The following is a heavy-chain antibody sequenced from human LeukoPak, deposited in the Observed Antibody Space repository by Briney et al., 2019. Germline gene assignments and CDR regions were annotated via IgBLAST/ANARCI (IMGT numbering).Heavy chain of an antibody. CDR2: MNPNSGNT. J-gene: IGHJ4*02. V-gene: IGHV1-8*01. CDR1: GYTFTSYD. D-gene: IGHD2-2*01. CDR3: ARVLPRYCSSTSCYALGY. Sequence: ASVKVSCKASGYTFTSYDINWVRQTTGQGLEWMGWMNPNSGNTGYAQKFQGRVTMTRNTSISTAYMELSSLRSEDTAVYYCARVLPRYCSSTSCYALGYWGQGTLVTVSS.